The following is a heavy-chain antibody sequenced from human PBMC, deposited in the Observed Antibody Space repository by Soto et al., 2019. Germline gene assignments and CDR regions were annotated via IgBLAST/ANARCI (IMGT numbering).Heavy chain of an antibody. CDR3: ARLEDARGYYYYGMDV. CDR2: IYYSGST. D-gene: IGHD3-16*01. J-gene: IGHJ6*02. Sequence: SETLSLTCTVSGGSISSSSYYWGWIRQPPGKGLEWIGSIYYSGSTYYNPSLKSRVTISVDTSKNQFSLKLSSVTAADTAVYYCARLEDARGYYYYGMDVWGQGTTVTVSS. V-gene: IGHV4-39*01. CDR1: GGSISSSSYY.